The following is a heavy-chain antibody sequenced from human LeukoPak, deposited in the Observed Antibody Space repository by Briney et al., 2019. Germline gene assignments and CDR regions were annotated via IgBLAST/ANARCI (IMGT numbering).Heavy chain of an antibody. J-gene: IGHJ4*02. D-gene: IGHD6-19*01. CDR3: ARGGWYYFY. V-gene: IGHV4-59*01. CDR2: IYYSGST. Sequence: SETLSLTCTVSGGSISNFYWSWIRQPPGKGLEWIGYIYYSGSTNYNPSLKSRVTISVDTSKNQFSLKLSSVTAADTAVYYCARGGWYYFYWGQGTLVTVSS. CDR1: GGSISNFY.